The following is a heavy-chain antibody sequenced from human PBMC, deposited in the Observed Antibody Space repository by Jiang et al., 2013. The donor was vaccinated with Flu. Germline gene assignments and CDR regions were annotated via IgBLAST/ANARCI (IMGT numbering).Heavy chain of an antibody. V-gene: IGHV6-1*01. CDR3: ARDRGHSSSWPPVIDY. CDR1: GDSVSSNSAA. CDR2: TYYRSKWYN. D-gene: IGHD6-13*01. Sequence: SQTLSLTCAISGDSVSSNSAAWNWIRQSPSRGLEWLGRTYYRSKWYNDYAVSVKSRITINPDTSKNQFSLQLNSVTPEDTAVYYCARDRGHSSSWPPVIDYWGQGTLVTVSS. J-gene: IGHJ4*02.